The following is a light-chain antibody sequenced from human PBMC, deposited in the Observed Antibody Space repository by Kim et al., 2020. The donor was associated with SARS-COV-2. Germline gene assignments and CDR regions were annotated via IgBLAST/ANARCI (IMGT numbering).Light chain of an antibody. J-gene: IGLJ2*01. CDR1: NIGSKD. CDR3: QVWDTSSDHVV. CDR2: YDS. Sequence: APGETARITCEGDNIGSKDTPWYQQKPGQAPVLVIFYDSDRPSGIPERFSGSNSGNIATLTISRVEAGDEADYSCQVWDTSSDHVVFGGGTQLTVL. V-gene: IGLV3-21*04.